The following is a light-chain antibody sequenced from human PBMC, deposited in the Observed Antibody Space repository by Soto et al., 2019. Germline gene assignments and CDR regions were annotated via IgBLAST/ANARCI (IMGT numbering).Light chain of an antibody. CDR2: LEGSGSY. Sequence: QSVLTQSSSASASLGSSVKLTWTLSSGHSSYIIAWHQQQPGKAPRYLMKLEGSGSYNKGSGVPDRFSGSSSGADRYLTISNLQFEDEADYYCETWDSNTRVFGGGTKLTVL. J-gene: IGLJ3*02. CDR3: ETWDSNTRV. CDR1: SGHSSYI. V-gene: IGLV4-60*02.